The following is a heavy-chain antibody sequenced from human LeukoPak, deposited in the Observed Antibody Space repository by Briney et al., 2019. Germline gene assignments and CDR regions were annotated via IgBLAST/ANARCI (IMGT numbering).Heavy chain of an antibody. Sequence: GGSLRLSCTASGFTFDDYAMHWVRHAPGKGLEWVSGISWNSGSIDYAGSVRGRFTISRDNANNSLFLHMSSLSAEDTALYYCAKGTGKYRTYFDNWGQGTLVTVSS. CDR3: AKGTGKYRTYFDN. J-gene: IGHJ4*02. D-gene: IGHD1-14*01. V-gene: IGHV3-9*01. CDR2: ISWNSGSI. CDR1: GFTFDDYA.